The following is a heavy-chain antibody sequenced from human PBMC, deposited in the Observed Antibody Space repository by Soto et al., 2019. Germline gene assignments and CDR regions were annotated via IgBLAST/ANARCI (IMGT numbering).Heavy chain of an antibody. V-gene: IGHV1-69*05. CDR3: ARSGARPGDYYYGMDV. CDR2: IIPIFGTA. CDR1: GGTFSSYA. D-gene: IGHD3-10*01. J-gene: IGHJ6*02. Sequence: QVQLVQSGAEVKKPGSSVKVSCKASGGTFSSYAISWVRQAPGQGLEWMGGIIPIFGTADYAQKFQGRVTITPDESTSTAYMEQSSLRSEDTAVYYCARSGARPGDYYYGMDVWGQGTTVTVSS.